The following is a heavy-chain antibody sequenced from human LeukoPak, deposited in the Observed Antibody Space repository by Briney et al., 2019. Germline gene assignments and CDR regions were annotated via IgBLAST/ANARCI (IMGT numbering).Heavy chain of an antibody. D-gene: IGHD3-22*01. CDR1: GDSISSGDYY. V-gene: IGHV4-61*02. J-gene: IGHJ4*02. Sequence: SETLSLTCTVSGDSISSGDYYWSWIRQPAGKGLEWIGRISSSGSTNYNPSLKSRVTISVDTSKNQFSLKLSSVTAADTAVYYCAREGYDSSGYYYVDGFDYWGQGTLVTVSS. CDR2: ISSSGST. CDR3: AREGYDSSGYYYVDGFDY.